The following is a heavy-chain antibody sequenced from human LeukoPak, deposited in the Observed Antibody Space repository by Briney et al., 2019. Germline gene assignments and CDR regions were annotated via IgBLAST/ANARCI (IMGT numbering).Heavy chain of an antibody. D-gene: IGHD6-6*01. V-gene: IGHV3-30*18. CDR2: VSNDGRNK. CDR1: GFTFSSYG. Sequence: PGGSLRLSCAASGFTFSSYGMQWVRQAPGKGLEWVAVVSNDGRNKYYADSVKGRFTISRDDSKNTLYLQMNSLRAEDTAVYCCAKELHRTSFFDYWGQGTLVTVSS. J-gene: IGHJ4*02. CDR3: AKELHRTSFFDY.